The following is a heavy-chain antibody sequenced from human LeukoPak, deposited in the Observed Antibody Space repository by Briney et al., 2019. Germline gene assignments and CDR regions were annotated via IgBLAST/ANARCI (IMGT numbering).Heavy chain of an antibody. J-gene: IGHJ4*02. CDR1: GFTFSSYW. CDR2: ISYDGSNK. CDR3: ARGHYDFWSGSTYSYFVY. Sequence: GGSLRLCCAASGFTFSSYWMSLVRQAPGKGLEWVAVISYDGSNKYYADSVKGRFTISRDNSKNTLYLQMNSLRAEDTAVYYCARGHYDFWSGSTYSYFVYWGQGTLVTVSS. D-gene: IGHD3-3*01. V-gene: IGHV3-30*03.